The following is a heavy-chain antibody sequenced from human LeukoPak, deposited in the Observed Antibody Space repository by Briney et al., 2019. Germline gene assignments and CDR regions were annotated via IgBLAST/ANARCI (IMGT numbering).Heavy chain of an antibody. CDR3: ARLLGIHYYYGMDV. CDR2: MNPNSGNT. D-gene: IGHD7-27*01. J-gene: IGHJ6*02. Sequence: ASVKVSCKASGYTFTSYDINWVRQATGQGLEWMGWMNPNSGNTGYAQKFQGRVTMTGNTSISTVHMELSGLRSEDTAVYYCARLLGIHYYYGMDVWGQGTTVTVSS. V-gene: IGHV1-8*01. CDR1: GYTFTSYD.